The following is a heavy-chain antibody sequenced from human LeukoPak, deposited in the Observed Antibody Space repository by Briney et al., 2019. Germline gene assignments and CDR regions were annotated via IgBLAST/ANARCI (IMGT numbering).Heavy chain of an antibody. D-gene: IGHD3-3*01. Sequence: QPGGSLRLSCAASGFTFSSYEMSWVRQAPGKGLEWVSYISRSGSNIYYGDSVKGRFTISRDNAKNSLYLQMNSLRAEDTAVYYCARSLYYGDDDNYFDYWGQGTLVTVSS. V-gene: IGHV3-48*03. J-gene: IGHJ4*02. CDR3: ARSLYYGDDDNYFDY. CDR2: ISRSGSNI. CDR1: GFTFSSYE.